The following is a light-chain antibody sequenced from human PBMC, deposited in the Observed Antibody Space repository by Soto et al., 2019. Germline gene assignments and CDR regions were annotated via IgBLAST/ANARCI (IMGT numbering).Light chain of an antibody. CDR1: QTISSW. Sequence: DIQMTQAPSTLSGSVGDRVTITCRASQTISSWLAWYQQKPGKAPKLLIYKASTLKSGVPSRFSGSGSGTEFTLTISSLQPDDFATYYCKHYNSYSEAFGKGTTVDI. CDR2: KAS. V-gene: IGKV1-5*03. CDR3: KHYNSYSEA. J-gene: IGKJ1*01.